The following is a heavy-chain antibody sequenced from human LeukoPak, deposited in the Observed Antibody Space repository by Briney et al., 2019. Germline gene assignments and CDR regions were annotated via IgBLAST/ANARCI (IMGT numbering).Heavy chain of an antibody. CDR1: GYTFTGYY. CDR2: INPNSGGT. D-gene: IGHD5-24*01. J-gene: IGHJ4*02. Sequence: GASVKVSCKASGYTFTGYYMHWVRQAPGQGLEWMGWINPNSGGTNYAQKFQGRVTMTRDTSISTAYMELSRLRSDDTAVYYCARAPPRDGYNLRSPAFFDYWGQGTLVTVSS. V-gene: IGHV1-2*02. CDR3: ARAPPRDGYNLRSPAFFDY.